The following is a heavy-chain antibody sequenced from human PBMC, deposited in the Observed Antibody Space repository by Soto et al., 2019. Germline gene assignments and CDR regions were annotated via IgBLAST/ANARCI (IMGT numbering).Heavy chain of an antibody. CDR3: AREGSYSAYNFAHGIQLWSFDF. CDR1: GGSINTFY. Sequence: SETLSLTCTVSGGSINTFYWSWVRQPAGKGLEWIGRIFSSGSTSFNPSLESRVAMSVDTSTNHFSLNLSSVTAADMAVYYCAREGSYSAYNFAHGIQLWSFDFWGQGALVTVSS. J-gene: IGHJ4*02. D-gene: IGHD5-12*01. V-gene: IGHV4-4*07. CDR2: IFSSGST.